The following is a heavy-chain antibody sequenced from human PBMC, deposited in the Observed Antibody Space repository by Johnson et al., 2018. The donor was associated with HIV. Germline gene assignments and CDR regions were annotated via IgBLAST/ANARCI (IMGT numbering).Heavy chain of an antibody. CDR2: ISYDGSNK. J-gene: IGHJ3*02. CDR3: ARDYMPYSSDPDAFDI. Sequence: QVQLVESGGGVVQPGKSLTLSCVVSGLSFSNFGIHWVRQAPGKGPEWVAVISYDGSNKYYADSVKGRFTISRDNSKNTLYLQMSSLRAEDTAVFYCARDYMPYSSDPDAFDIWGQGTMVTVSS. D-gene: IGHD6-19*01. V-gene: IGHV3-30*03. CDR1: GLSFSNFG.